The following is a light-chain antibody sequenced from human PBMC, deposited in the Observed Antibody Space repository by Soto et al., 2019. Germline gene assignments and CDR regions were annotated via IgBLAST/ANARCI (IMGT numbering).Light chain of an antibody. Sequence: DIQKTQSPSTLSASVGDRVSITCRASQSIGGWLAWYQQKPGKAPKSLIYKASSLESGVPSRFSGSGSGTEFTLTISSLQPDDFATYYCQQYFTYSQMFGQGTKVEIK. CDR3: QQYFTYSQM. CDR1: QSIGGW. J-gene: IGKJ1*01. CDR2: KAS. V-gene: IGKV1-5*03.